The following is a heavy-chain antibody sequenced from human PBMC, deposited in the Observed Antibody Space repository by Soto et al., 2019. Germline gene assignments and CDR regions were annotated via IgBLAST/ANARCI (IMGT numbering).Heavy chain of an antibody. D-gene: IGHD6-13*01. V-gene: IGHV3-30*18. J-gene: IGHJ3*02. Sequence: QVQLVESGGGVVQPGRSLRLSCAASGVTFSSYGMHWVRQAPGKGLEWVAVISYDGSNKYYADSVKGRFNISRDNSKNALYLQMNSLRAEDTAVYYCAKVAAAAGATDFDICGQGTMVTVSA. CDR1: GVTFSSYG. CDR3: AKVAAAAGATDFDI. CDR2: ISYDGSNK.